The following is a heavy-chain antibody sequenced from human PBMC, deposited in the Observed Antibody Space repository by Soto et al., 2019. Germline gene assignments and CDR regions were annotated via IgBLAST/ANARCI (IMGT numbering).Heavy chain of an antibody. V-gene: IGHV3-48*02. D-gene: IGHD6-13*01. CDR3: ARHPIAAAGTWYYYYGMDV. Sequence: GGSLRLSCAASGFTFSSYSMNWVRQAPGKGLEWVSYISSSSSTIYYADSVKGRFTISRDNAKNSLYLQMNSLRDEDTAVYYCARHPIAAAGTWYYYYGMDVWGQGTTVTVSS. CDR2: ISSSSSTI. J-gene: IGHJ6*02. CDR1: GFTFSSYS.